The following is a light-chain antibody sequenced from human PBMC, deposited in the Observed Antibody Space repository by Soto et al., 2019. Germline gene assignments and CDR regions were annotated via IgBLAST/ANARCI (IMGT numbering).Light chain of an antibody. V-gene: IGKV3-20*01. CDR2: DAS. Sequence: VVTQSPATLSVSPGETTRLSCRASQSINSRPLAWYQQKPGQAPRLLIYDASSRATGIPDRFSASGSGTDFTLTISSLEPEDFAVYYCQQYGIFPITFGQGTRL. CDR1: QSINSRP. J-gene: IGKJ5*01. CDR3: QQYGIFPIT.